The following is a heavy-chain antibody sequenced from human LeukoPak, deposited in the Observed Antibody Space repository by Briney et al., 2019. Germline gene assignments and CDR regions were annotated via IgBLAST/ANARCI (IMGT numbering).Heavy chain of an antibody. CDR3: ARVPIGYCTNGVCYPGSGVDY. CDR2: IIPIFGTA. CDR1: GGTFSSYA. D-gene: IGHD2-8*01. V-gene: IGHV1-69*13. J-gene: IGHJ4*02. Sequence: TSVKVSCKASGGTFSSYAISWVRQAPGQGLEWMGGIIPIFGTANYAQKFQGRVTITADESTSTAYMELSSLRSEDTAVYYCARVPIGYCTNGVCYPGSGVDYWGQGTLVTVSS.